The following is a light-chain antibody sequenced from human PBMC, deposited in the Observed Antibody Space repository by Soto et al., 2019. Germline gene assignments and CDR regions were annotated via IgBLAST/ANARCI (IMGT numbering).Light chain of an antibody. V-gene: IGLV2-11*01. J-gene: IGLJ1*01. CDR1: SSDVGGYNY. CDR3: CSYAGSYTGVYV. CDR2: DVS. Sequence: QSALTQPRSVSGSPGQSVTISCTGTSSDVGGYNYVSWYQQHPGKAPKLMIYDVSKRPSGGPDRFSGSKSGNTASLTISGLQAEDEADYYCCSYAGSYTGVYVFGTGTKLTVL.